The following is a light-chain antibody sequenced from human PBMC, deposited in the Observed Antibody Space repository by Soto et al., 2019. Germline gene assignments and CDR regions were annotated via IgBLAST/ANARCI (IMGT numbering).Light chain of an antibody. CDR1: QDLSSW. CDR3: QQPISFPIT. J-gene: IGKJ5*01. CDR2: AAS. Sequence: DIQLTQSPSSVSASVGDRVTITCRASQDLSSWLAWYQQTPGKAPKILISAASSLQSGVPSRFRGSGSGTDFTLTIRRLQPEDFETYYCQQPISFPITFGQGTRLEIK. V-gene: IGKV1D-12*01.